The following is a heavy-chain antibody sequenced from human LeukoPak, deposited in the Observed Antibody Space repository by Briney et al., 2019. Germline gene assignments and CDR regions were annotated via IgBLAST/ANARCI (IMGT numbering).Heavy chain of an antibody. Sequence: SETLSLTCTVSGGSISSYYWSWIRQPAGKGLEWIGRIYTSGSTNYNPSLKSRVTMSVDTSKNQFSLKLNSVSAADTAVYYCARAVGDSSGYKDYFAYWGQGTLVTVSS. J-gene: IGHJ4*02. CDR3: ARAVGDSSGYKDYFAY. CDR2: IYTSGST. CDR1: GGSISSYY. V-gene: IGHV4-4*07. D-gene: IGHD3-22*01.